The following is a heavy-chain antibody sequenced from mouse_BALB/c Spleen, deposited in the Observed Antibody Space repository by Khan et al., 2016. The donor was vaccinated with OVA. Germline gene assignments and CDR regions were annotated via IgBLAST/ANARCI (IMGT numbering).Heavy chain of an antibody. CDR1: GFTFSTYG. V-gene: IGHV5-6*01. CDR2: VSTVGHYT. Sequence: EVELVESGGDVVKPGGSLKLSCAASGFTFSTYGMSWVRQTPDKRLEWVATVSTVGHYTYYPDTVKGRFTISRNHAKNTLYLQMSSLKSEDTDMFYCARLAYYYDSEGFAYWGQGTLVTVSA. CDR3: ARLAYYYDSEGFAY. D-gene: IGHD1-1*01. J-gene: IGHJ3*01.